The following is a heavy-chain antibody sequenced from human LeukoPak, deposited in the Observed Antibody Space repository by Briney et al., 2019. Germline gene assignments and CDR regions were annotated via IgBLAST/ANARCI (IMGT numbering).Heavy chain of an antibody. D-gene: IGHD5-18*01. V-gene: IGHV4-38-2*01. CDR2: IYRSGYT. J-gene: IGHJ4*02. CDR1: GYSINSGYY. CDR3: ARWVVDAAMVDD. Sequence: SETLPLTCAVSGYSINSGYYWGWIRQPPGKRLEWIGNIYRSGYTYYNPSLKSRVTISVDTSTNHFSLKLWSVTAADTAVYYCARWVVDAAMVDDWGQGTLVTVSS.